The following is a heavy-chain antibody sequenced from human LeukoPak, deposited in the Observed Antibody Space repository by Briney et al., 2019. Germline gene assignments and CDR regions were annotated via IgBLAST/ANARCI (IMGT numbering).Heavy chain of an antibody. CDR1: GFTFDNYA. J-gene: IGHJ4*02. Sequence: GGSLRLSCAGSGFTFDNYAMSWVRQAPGKGLECVSTISGNGGRTYHADSVKGRFTISRDNSRDTMYLQMNSVRVEDTALYFCARHSRGWYSAPWSFDYWGQGTLVTVSS. D-gene: IGHD6-19*01. V-gene: IGHV3-23*01. CDR2: ISGNGGRT. CDR3: ARHSRGWYSAPWSFDY.